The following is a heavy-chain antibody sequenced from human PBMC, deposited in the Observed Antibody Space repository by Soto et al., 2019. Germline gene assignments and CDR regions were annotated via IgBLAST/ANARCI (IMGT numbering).Heavy chain of an antibody. J-gene: IGHJ4*02. V-gene: IGHV3-23*01. Sequence: LRLSCAASGFTFSSYAMSWVRQAPGKGLEWVSAISGSGGSTYYADSVKGRFTISRDNAQNSLYLHMNSLRAEDTAVYYCVTSRAAYWGQGTVVTVSS. CDR2: ISGSGGST. CDR1: GFTFSSYA. D-gene: IGHD6-13*01. CDR3: VTSRAAY.